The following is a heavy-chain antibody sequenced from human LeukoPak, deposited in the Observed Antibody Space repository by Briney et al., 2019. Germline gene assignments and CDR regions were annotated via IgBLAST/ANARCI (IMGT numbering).Heavy chain of an antibody. Sequence: SETLSLTCTVSGGSISSYYWSWIRQPPGKGLEWIGYIYYSGSTNYNPSLKSRVTISVDTSKNHFSLKLSSVTAADTAVYYCARVQGSVIVGSNGYYFDYWGQGTLATVSS. J-gene: IGHJ4*02. CDR2: IYYSGST. CDR1: GGSISSYY. V-gene: IGHV4-59*01. CDR3: ARVQGSVIVGSNGYYFDY. D-gene: IGHD1-26*01.